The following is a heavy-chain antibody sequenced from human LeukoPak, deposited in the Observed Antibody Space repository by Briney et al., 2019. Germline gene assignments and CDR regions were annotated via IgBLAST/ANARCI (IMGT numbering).Heavy chain of an antibody. V-gene: IGHV3-7*01. CDR3: ARTYDRSTYGVRCFDP. Sequence: GGSLRLSCAASGFTFSRYWMSWVRQAPGQGLEWVTSINEDGSEKFHADSARGSFTIPRDTAKNSLFLQMKTLGAEAAAVYSSARTYDRSTYGVRCFDPWRRKTLVSVSS. D-gene: IGHD3-22*01. CDR1: GFTFSRYW. CDR2: INEDGSEK. J-gene: IGHJ5*02.